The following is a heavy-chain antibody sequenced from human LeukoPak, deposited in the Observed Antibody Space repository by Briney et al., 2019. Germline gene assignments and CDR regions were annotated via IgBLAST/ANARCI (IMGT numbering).Heavy chain of an antibody. CDR1: GFTFTNYF. CDR2: INPSGGST. J-gene: IGHJ4*02. CDR3: AREVPNSGGYNS. V-gene: IGHV1-46*01. Sequence: GASVKVSCKASGFTFTNYFMRWVRQAPGQGLEWMGIINPSGGSTTYAQKFQGRVTMTTDTSTSTVYMDLSSLRSEDTAVYYCAREVPNSGGYNSWGQGTLVTVSS. D-gene: IGHD1-26*01.